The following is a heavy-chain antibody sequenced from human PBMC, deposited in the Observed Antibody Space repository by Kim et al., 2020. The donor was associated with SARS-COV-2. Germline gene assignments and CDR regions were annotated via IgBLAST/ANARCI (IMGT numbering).Heavy chain of an antibody. V-gene: IGHV3-30-3*01. CDR3: ARDGTWIQLWYTGFDY. CDR1: GFTFSSYA. Sequence: GGSLRLSCAASGFTFSSYAMHWVRQAPGKGLEWVAVISYDGSNKYYADSVKGRFTISRDNSKNTLYLQMNSLRAEDTAVYYCARDGTWIQLWYTGFDYWGQGTLVTVSS. J-gene: IGHJ4*02. CDR2: ISYDGSNK. D-gene: IGHD5-18*01.